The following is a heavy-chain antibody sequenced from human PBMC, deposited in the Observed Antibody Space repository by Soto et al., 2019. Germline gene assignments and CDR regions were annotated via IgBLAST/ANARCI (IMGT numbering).Heavy chain of an antibody. CDR2: ISAYNGNT. CDR3: ARVWIQRYIAARNYYGMDV. D-gene: IGHD6-6*01. CDR1: GYTFTSYG. J-gene: IGHJ6*02. Sequence: QVQLVQSGAEVKKPGASVKVSCKASGYTFTSYGISWVRQAPGQGLEWMGWISAYNGNTNYAQKLQGRVTMTTDTSTSTAYMELRSLRSDDTAVYYCARVWIQRYIAARNYYGMDVWGQGTTVTVSS. V-gene: IGHV1-18*01.